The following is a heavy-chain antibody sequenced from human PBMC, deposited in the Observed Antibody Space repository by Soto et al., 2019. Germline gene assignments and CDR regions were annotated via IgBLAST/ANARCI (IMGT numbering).Heavy chain of an antibody. Sequence: PGESLKISCRGSGYSFTSYWIGWVRQMPGKGLEWMGIIYPGDSDTRYSPSFQGQVTISADKSISTAYLQWSSLKASDTAMYYCARGGRGIAEYNWFDPWGQGTLVTVSS. V-gene: IGHV5-51*01. D-gene: IGHD6-13*01. CDR1: GYSFTSYW. J-gene: IGHJ5*02. CDR2: IYPGDSDT. CDR3: ARGGRGIAEYNWFDP.